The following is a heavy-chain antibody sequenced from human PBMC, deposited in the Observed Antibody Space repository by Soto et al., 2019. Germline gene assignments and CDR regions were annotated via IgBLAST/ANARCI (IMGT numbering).Heavy chain of an antibody. V-gene: IGHV1-3*01. D-gene: IGHD3-16*02. CDR1: GYTFTSYA. CDR3: ARDQGGTYYDYVWGSYRPASFDY. Sequence: GASVKLSCKASGYTFTSYAMHWVRQAPGQRLEWMGWINAGNGNTKYSQKFQGRVTITRDTSASTAYMELSSLRSEDTAVYYCARDQGGTYYDYVWGSYRPASFDYWGQGTLVTVSS. CDR2: INAGNGNT. J-gene: IGHJ4*02.